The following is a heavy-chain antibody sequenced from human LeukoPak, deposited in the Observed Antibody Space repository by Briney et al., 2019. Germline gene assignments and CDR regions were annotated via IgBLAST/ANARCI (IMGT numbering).Heavy chain of an antibody. CDR3: AKPLEVGYYDILTGYCSPFDP. Sequence: GRSLRLSCAASGFAFSSYGMHWVRQAPGKGLEWVSAISGSGGSTYYADSVKGRFTISRDNSKNTLYLQMNSLRAEDTAVYYCAKPLEVGYYDILTGYCSPFDPWGQGTLVTVSS. D-gene: IGHD3-9*01. J-gene: IGHJ5*02. CDR2: ISGSGGST. CDR1: GFAFSSYG. V-gene: IGHV3-23*01.